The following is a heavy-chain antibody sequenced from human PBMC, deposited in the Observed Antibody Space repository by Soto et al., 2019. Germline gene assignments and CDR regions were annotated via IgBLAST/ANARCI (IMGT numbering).Heavy chain of an antibody. D-gene: IGHD2-21*02. CDR1: GGSMGSSDCY. Sequence: TLSRTCTVSGGSMGSSDCYCCWILHPPGKGLEWIGSLYYSGITYYNPSLKSRVTISVDTSKNHFSLKLRSVTAADAAVYYCGRHLSQIVGVTAIPIGFDIWGQGTMVTVSS. CDR3: GRHLSQIVGVTAIPIGFDI. CDR2: LYYSGIT. J-gene: IGHJ3*02. V-gene: IGHV4-39*01.